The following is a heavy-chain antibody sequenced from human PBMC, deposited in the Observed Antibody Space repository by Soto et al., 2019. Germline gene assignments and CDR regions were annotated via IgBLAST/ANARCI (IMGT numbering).Heavy chain of an antibody. J-gene: IGHJ6*02. Sequence: QVQLVESGGGLVRPGGSLRLSCEASGFTFRDYYMTWFRQAPGKGLEWLSYIDSSTKYTNYADSVKGRFTISRANAKNSLYRQMNSLRADDTAVYYCAREYYYTMDVWGQGTMVTVSS. V-gene: IGHV3-11*05. CDR2: IDSSTKYT. CDR3: AREYYYTMDV. CDR1: GFTFRDYY.